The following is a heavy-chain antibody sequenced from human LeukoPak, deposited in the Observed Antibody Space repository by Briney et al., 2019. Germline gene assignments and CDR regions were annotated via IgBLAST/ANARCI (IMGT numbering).Heavy chain of an antibody. CDR1: GFTFSSYE. J-gene: IGHJ4*02. D-gene: IGHD3-22*01. V-gene: IGHV3-48*03. CDR3: ARDNYDSSGYYFD. CDR2: ISSSGSTT. Sequence: RGSLRLSCAASGFTFSSYEMNWVRQAPGKGLEWVSYISSSGSTTHYADSVKGRFTISRDNAKNSLYLQMNSLRAEDTAVYYCARDNYDSSGYYFDWGQGTLVTVSS.